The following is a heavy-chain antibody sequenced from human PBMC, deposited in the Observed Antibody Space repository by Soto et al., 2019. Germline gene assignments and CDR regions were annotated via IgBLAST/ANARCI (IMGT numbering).Heavy chain of an antibody. Sequence: SVKVSCKASGGTFSSYAISWVRQAPGQGLEWMGGIIPIFGTANYAQKFQGRVTITADESTSTAYMELSSLRSEDTAVYYCASLEWVDTAMVTGPDYYYYGMDVWGQGTTVTVSS. V-gene: IGHV1-69*13. D-gene: IGHD5-18*01. J-gene: IGHJ6*02. CDR3: ASLEWVDTAMVTGPDYYYYGMDV. CDR2: IIPIFGTA. CDR1: GGTFSSYA.